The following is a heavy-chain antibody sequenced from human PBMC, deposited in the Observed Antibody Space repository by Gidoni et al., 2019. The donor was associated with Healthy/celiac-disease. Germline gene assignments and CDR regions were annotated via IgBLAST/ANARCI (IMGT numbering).Heavy chain of an antibody. CDR1: GGSFSGYY. D-gene: IGHD3-10*02. Sequence: QVQLQQWGAGLLKPSETLSLTCAVYGGSFSGYYWSWIRQPPGKGLEWIGEINHSGSTNYNPSLKSRVTISVDTSKNQFSLKLSSVTAADTAVYYCASAQLLGSGSYLGFDPWGQGTLVTVSS. V-gene: IGHV4-34*01. J-gene: IGHJ5*02. CDR3: ASAQLLGSGSYLGFDP. CDR2: INHSGST.